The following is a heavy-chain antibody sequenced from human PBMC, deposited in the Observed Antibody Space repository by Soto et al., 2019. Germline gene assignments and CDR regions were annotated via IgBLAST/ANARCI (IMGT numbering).Heavy chain of an antibody. CDR2: ISGSGGST. CDR1: GFTFSSYA. J-gene: IGHJ4*02. CDR3: AKDPRGYCSGGSCYPPYYFDY. D-gene: IGHD2-15*01. Sequence: EVQLLESGGGLVQPGGSLRLSCAASGFTFSSYAMSWVRQAPGKGLEWVSAISGSGGSTYYADSVKGRFTISRDNSKNTLYLQMKSLRAEDTAVYYCAKDPRGYCSGGSCYPPYYFDYWGQGTLVTVSS. V-gene: IGHV3-23*01.